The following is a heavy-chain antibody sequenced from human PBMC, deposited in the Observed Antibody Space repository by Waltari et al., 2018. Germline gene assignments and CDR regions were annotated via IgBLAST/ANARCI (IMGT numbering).Heavy chain of an antibody. CDR1: GFTFSSYG. CDR3: AKDVRAAARSPPDY. J-gene: IGHJ4*02. D-gene: IGHD6-6*01. Sequence: QVQLVESGGGVVQPGRSLRLSCAASGFTFSSYGMHWVRPAPGKGLEWVAVISYDGSNKYYADSVKGRFTISRDNSKNTLYLQMNSLRAEDTAVYYCAKDVRAAARSPPDYWGQGTLVTVSS. V-gene: IGHV3-30*18. CDR2: ISYDGSNK.